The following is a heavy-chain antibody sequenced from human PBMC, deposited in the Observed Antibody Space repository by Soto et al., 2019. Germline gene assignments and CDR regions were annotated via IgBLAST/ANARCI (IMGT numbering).Heavy chain of an antibody. Sequence: SETLSLTCTVSGGSISSYYWSWIRQPPGKGLEWIGYIYYSGSTNYNPSLKSRVTISVDTSKNHFSLKLSSVTAADTAVYYCARASDYYGSLYYYYYMDVWGKGTTVTVSS. CDR1: GGSISSYY. J-gene: IGHJ6*03. V-gene: IGHV4-59*01. CDR3: ARASDYYGSLYYYYYMDV. CDR2: IYYSGST. D-gene: IGHD3-10*01.